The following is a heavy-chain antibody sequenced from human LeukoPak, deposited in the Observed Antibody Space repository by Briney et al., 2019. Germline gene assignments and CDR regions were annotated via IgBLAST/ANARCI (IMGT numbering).Heavy chain of an antibody. CDR2: IYYSGST. CDR3: ARLGRKTNSGTDY. Sequence: KTSETLSLTCTVSGGSISNYYWSWIRQPPGKGLEWIGYIYYSGSTNYNPSLKSRVTISVGTSKNQFSLKLNSVTAADTAVYYCARLGRKTNSGTDYWGQGTLVTVSS. V-gene: IGHV4-59*01. D-gene: IGHD4-23*01. J-gene: IGHJ4*02. CDR1: GGSISNYY.